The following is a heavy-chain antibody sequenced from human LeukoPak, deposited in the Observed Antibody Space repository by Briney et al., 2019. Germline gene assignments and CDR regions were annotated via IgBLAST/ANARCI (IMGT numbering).Heavy chain of an antibody. J-gene: IGHJ3*02. CDR3: ASILRFI. CDR1: GGSFSGYY. CDR2: INHSGNT. V-gene: IGHV4-34*01. Sequence: PSETLSLTCAVYGGSFSGYYWSWIRQSPGKGLEWIGEINHSGNTNYNPSLKSRATISVDTSKNQFSLKLASVTAADTAVYYCASILRFIWGQGTMVTVSS. D-gene: IGHD3-3*01.